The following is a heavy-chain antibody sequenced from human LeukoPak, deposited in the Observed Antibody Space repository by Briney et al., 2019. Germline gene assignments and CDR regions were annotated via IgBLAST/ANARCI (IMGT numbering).Heavy chain of an antibody. J-gene: IGHJ3*02. V-gene: IGHV4-59*01. D-gene: IGHD3-22*01. CDR2: IYYSGST. CDR3: ARLSYSGYYYDSSGYSAFDI. Sequence: PSETLSLTCTVSGGSISSYYWSWIRQPPGKGLEWIGYIYYSGSTNYNPSLKSRVTISVDTSKNQFSLKLSSVTAADTAVYYCARLSYSGYYYDSSGYSAFDIWGQGTTVTVSS. CDR1: GGSISSYY.